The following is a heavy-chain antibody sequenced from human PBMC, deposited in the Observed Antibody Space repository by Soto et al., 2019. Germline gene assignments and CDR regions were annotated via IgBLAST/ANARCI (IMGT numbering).Heavy chain of an antibody. D-gene: IGHD5-18*01. CDR3: ARATDSYGYEGFTWFDP. V-gene: IGHV1-69*01. CDR1: GGTFSSYA. Sequence: QVQLVQSGAEVKKPGSSVRVSCKASGGTFSSYAISWVRQAPGQGLEWVGGIIPIFGTANYAKKLQGRVTITADESTSTAYTELSSLRSEDTAVDYCARATDSYGYEGFTWFDPWGQGTLVTVSS. J-gene: IGHJ5*02. CDR2: IIPIFGTA.